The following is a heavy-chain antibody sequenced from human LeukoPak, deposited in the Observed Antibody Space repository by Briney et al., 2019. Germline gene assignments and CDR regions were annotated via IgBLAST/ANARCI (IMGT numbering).Heavy chain of an antibody. V-gene: IGHV3-7*01. D-gene: IGHD3-3*02. CDR2: IKQDGSEK. J-gene: IGHJ4*02. CDR1: GFTFSSYW. Sequence: GGSLRLSCAASGFTFSSYWMSWVRQAPGKGLKWVANIKQDGSEKYYVDSVKGRFTISRDNAKNSLYLQMNSLRAEDTAVYYCARELIVEFLEWLIDYWGQGTLVTVSS. CDR3: ARELIVEFLEWLIDY.